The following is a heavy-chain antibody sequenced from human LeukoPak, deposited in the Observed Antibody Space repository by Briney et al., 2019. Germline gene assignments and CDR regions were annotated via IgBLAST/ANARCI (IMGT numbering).Heavy chain of an antibody. J-gene: IGHJ4*02. Sequence: SGGSLRLSCAASGFTFSSPAMYWVRQAPGKGLEWVSAISGSGGSTYYADSVKGRFTISRDNSKNTLYLQMNSLRAEDTAVYYCAKGPYGGNSFDYWGQGTLVTVSS. V-gene: IGHV3-23*01. D-gene: IGHD2-15*01. CDR1: GFTFSSPA. CDR3: AKGPYGGNSFDY. CDR2: ISGSGGST.